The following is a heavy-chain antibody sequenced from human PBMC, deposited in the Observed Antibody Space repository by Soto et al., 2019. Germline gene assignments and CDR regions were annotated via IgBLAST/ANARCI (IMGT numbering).Heavy chain of an antibody. Sequence: QVQLVPSGAEVKEPGSSVKVSCKASGGGNLRDYRTTWVRRAPGQGLEWMGGIIPKLGSANYAQKCQGRVTVTDDESTNTVYMERRSLSSDDTDVYYSARGGDGYTFGAVYWGQGTPVTVSS. D-gene: IGHD2-21*01. V-gene: IGHV1-69*01. J-gene: IGHJ4*02. CDR1: GGGNLRDYR. CDR2: IIPKLGSA. CDR3: ARGGDGYTFGAVY.